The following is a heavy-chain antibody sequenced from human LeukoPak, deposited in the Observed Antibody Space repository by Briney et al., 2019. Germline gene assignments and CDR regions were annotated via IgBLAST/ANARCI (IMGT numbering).Heavy chain of an antibody. CDR1: GYTFTGYY. V-gene: IGHV1-2*02. CDR2: INPNSGGT. D-gene: IGHD1-1*01. CDR3: ASTTGLDD. J-gene: IGHJ4*02. Sequence: ASVKVSCKASGYTFTGYYMHWVRQAPGQGLEWMGWINPNSGGTNYAQRFQGRVTMTRDTSSSTAYMELSRLRSDDTAMFYCASTTGLDDWGQGTLVSVSS.